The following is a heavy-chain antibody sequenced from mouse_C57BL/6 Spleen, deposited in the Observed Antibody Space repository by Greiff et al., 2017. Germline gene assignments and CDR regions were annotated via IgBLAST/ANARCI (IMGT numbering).Heavy chain of an antibody. CDR3: ARIYYGYGDYAMDY. Sequence: VKLVESGPGLVAPSQSLSITCTVSGFSLTSYAISWVRQPPGKGLEWLGVIWTGGGTNYNSALKSRLSISKDNSKSQVFLKMNSLQTDDTARYYCARIYYGYGDYAMDYWGQGTSVTVSS. J-gene: IGHJ4*01. CDR2: IWTGGGT. CDR1: GFSLTSYA. D-gene: IGHD2-2*01. V-gene: IGHV2-9-1*01.